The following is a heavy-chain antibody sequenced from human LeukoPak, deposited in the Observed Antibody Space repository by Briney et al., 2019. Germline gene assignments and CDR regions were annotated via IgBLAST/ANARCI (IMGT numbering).Heavy chain of an antibody. J-gene: IGHJ6*03. CDR1: GGSFSGYY. V-gene: IGHV4-34*01. Sequence: PSETLSLTCAVYGGSFSGYYWSWIRQPPGKGLEWIGEINHSGSTNYNPSLKSRVTISVDTSKNQFSLKLSSVTAADTAVYYCARRKRYYYYYMDVWGKGTTVTISS. CDR3: ARRKRYYYYYMDV. D-gene: IGHD1-14*01. CDR2: INHSGST.